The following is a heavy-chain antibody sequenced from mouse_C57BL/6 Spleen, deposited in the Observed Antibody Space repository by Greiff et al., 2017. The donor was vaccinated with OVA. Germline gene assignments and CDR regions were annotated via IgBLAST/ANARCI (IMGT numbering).Heavy chain of an antibody. Sequence: VQLKQSGPELVKPGASVKIPCKASGYTFTDYNMHWVKQSHGKSLEWIGVINPNNGGTIYNQKFKGKATLTVDTSSSTAYMELRSLTSEDTVVYYGARGGADVGTYWGQGTLVTVSA. CDR3: ARGGADVGTY. CDR1: GYTFTDYN. V-gene: IGHV1-18*01. J-gene: IGHJ3*01. CDR2: INPNNGGT.